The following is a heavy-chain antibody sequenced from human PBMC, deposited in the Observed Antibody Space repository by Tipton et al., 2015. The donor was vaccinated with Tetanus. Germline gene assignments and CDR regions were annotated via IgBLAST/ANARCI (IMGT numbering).Heavy chain of an antibody. V-gene: IGHV1-2*02. J-gene: IGHJ5*02. CDR2: INPNSGGT. CDR1: GYTFTGYY. Sequence: QLVQSGAEVKKPGASVKVSCKASGYTFTGYYMHWVRQAPGQGLEWMGWINPNSGGTNYAQKFQGRVTMTRDTSISTAYMELSRLRSDDTAVYYCARKQASCYGGCWFDPWGQGTLVTVSS. CDR3: ARKQASCYGGCWFDP. D-gene: IGHD2-2*01.